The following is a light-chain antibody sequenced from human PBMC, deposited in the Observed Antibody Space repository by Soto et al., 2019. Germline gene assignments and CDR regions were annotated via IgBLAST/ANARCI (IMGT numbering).Light chain of an antibody. J-gene: IGKJ2*01. CDR1: QSVLHSSHNENY. CDR3: QQYYSTPYT. V-gene: IGKV4-1*01. CDR2: WAS. Sequence: DIVMTQSPDSLAVSLGERATINCKSSQSVLHSSHNENYLVWYQQKPGQPPKLLIYWASTRESGVPDRFSGSGSGTDFTLTISSLQAEDVAVYYCQQYYSTPYTFGQGTKVDIK.